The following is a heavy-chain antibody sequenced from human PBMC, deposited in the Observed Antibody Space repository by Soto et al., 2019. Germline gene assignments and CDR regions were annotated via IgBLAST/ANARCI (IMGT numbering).Heavy chain of an antibody. Sequence: GGSLRLSCAASGFTFSSYSMNWVRQAPGKGLEWVSYISSSSSTIYYADSVKGRFTISRDNAKNSLYLQMNSLRDEDTAVYYCARGLPGVGWVRDTMITFGGVIVPGDAFDIWGQGTMVTVSS. D-gene: IGHD3-16*02. CDR3: ARGLPGVGWVRDTMITFGGVIVPGDAFDI. CDR2: ISSSSSTI. V-gene: IGHV3-48*02. J-gene: IGHJ3*02. CDR1: GFTFSSYS.